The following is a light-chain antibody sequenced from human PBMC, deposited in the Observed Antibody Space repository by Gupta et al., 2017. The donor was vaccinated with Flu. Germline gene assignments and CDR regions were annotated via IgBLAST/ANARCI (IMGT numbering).Light chain of an antibody. J-gene: IGKJ4*01. CDR1: QTVVSSY. V-gene: IGKV3-20*01. Sequence: DIVLTQSPGTLSLSPGERATLSCRASQTVVSSYLAWFQQKPGQPPTLLIYGASNRATGVPERFSGGGAGTGFTLTISRLEPEDFAVYYCQLYGSSPRLTFGGGTKLEIK. CDR2: GAS. CDR3: QLYGSSPRLT.